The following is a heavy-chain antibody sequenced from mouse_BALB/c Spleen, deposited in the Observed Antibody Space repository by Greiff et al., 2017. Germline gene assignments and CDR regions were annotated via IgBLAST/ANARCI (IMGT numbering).Heavy chain of an antibody. V-gene: IGHV2-9*02. Sequence: VQLVESGPGLVAPSQSLSITCTVSGFSLTSYGVHWVRQPPGKGLEWLGVIWAGGSTNYNSALMSRLSISKDNSNSQVFLKMNSLQTDDTAMYYCASSMIPWFAYWGQGTLVTVSA. D-gene: IGHD2-3*01. CDR2: IWAGGST. CDR3: ASSMIPWFAY. CDR1: GFSLTSYG. J-gene: IGHJ3*01.